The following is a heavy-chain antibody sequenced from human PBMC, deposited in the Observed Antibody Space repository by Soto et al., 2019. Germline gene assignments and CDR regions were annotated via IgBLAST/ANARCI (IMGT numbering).Heavy chain of an antibody. CDR2: FDPEDGET. CDR1: GYTLAELS. CDR3: ATDPNYYDSSGYYY. V-gene: IGHV1-24*01. D-gene: IGHD3-22*01. Sequence: ASVKVSCKVPGYTLAELSMHWVRQAPGKGLEWMGGFDPEDGETIYAQKFQGRVTMTEDTSTDTAYMELSSLRSEDTAVYYCATDPNYYDSSGYYYWGQGTLVTVSS. J-gene: IGHJ4*02.